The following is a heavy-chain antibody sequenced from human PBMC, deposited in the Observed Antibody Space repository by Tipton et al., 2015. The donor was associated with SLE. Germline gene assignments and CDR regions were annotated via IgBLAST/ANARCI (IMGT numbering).Heavy chain of an antibody. CDR2: MNPNSGNT. CDR3: ARDHDFWRGGQNAFDI. J-gene: IGHJ3*02. D-gene: IGHD3-3*01. CDR1: GYTFISYD. V-gene: IGHV1-8*01. Sequence: VQLVQSGAEVKKPGASVKVSCKASGYTFISYDINWVRQATGQGLEWMGWMNPNSGNTGYAQKFQGRVTMTRNTSISTAYMELSSLRSEDTAVYYCARDHDFWRGGQNAFDIWGQGTMVTVSS.